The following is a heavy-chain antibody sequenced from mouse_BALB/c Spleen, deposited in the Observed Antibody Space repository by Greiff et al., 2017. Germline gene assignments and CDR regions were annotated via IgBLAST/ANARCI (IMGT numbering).Heavy chain of an antibody. Sequence: EVKLQESGPELVKPGASVKMSCKASGYTFTSYVMHWVKQKPGQGLEWIGYINPYNDGTKYNEKFKGKATLTSDKSSSTAYMELSSLTSEDSAVYYCARGELSTMITTRGCFDYWGQGTTLTVSS. CDR3: ARGELSTMITTRGCFDY. J-gene: IGHJ2*01. D-gene: IGHD2-4*01. V-gene: IGHV1-14*01. CDR2: INPYNDGT. CDR1: GYTFTSYV.